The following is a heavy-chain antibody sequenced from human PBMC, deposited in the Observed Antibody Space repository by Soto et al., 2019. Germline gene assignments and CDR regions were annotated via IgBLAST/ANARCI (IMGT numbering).Heavy chain of an antibody. D-gene: IGHD2-2*01. V-gene: IGHV1-2*02. CDR1: GYTFTGYY. CDR2: INPNSGGT. CDR3: ARASLVSGRYYYYYGMDV. J-gene: IGHJ6*02. Sequence: ASVKVSCKASGYTFTGYYMHWVRQAPGQGLEWMGWINPNSGGTNYAQKFQGRVTMTRDTSISTAYMELSRLRSDDTAVCYCARASLVSGRYYYYYGMDVWGQGTTVTVSS.